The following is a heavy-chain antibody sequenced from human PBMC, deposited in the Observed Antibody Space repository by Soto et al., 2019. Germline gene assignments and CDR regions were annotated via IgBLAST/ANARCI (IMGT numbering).Heavy chain of an antibody. V-gene: IGHV4-59*01. Sequence: SETLSLTCTVSGGPISSYYWSWIRQPPGKGLEWIGYIYYSWSTNYNPSLKSRVTISVDTSKNQFSLKLSSVTAADTAVYYCARGDYDILTGYYFYGMDVWGQGTTVTVSS. D-gene: IGHD3-9*01. CDR2: IYYSWST. CDR1: GGPISSYY. CDR3: ARGDYDILTGYYFYGMDV. J-gene: IGHJ6*02.